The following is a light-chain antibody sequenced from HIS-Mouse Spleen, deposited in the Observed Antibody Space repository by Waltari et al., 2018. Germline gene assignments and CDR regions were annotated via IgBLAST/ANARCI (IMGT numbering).Light chain of an antibody. CDR1: VLAKKY. V-gene: IGLV3-27*01. CDR2: KDS. Sequence: SYELTQPSSVSVSPGQTARTTSSGDVLAKKYARWFQQKPGQAPVLVIYKDSERPSGIPERFSGSSSGTTVTLTISGAQVEDEADYYCYSAADNNLGVFGGGTKLTVL. CDR3: YSAADNNLGV. J-gene: IGLJ3*02.